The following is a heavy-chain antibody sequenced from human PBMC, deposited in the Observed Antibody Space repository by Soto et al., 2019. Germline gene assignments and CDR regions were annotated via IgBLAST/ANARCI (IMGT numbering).Heavy chain of an antibody. CDR1: GYTFTSYG. Sequence: QVQLVQSGAEVKKPGASVKVSCKASGYTFTSYGISWVRQAPGQGLVWMGWISAYNGNTNYAQKLQGRVTMTTDTSTSTAYMELRSLRSDDTAVYYCAREALLRLYYYYGMDVWGQGTTVTVSS. CDR2: ISAYNGNT. D-gene: IGHD1-26*01. V-gene: IGHV1-18*01. J-gene: IGHJ6*02. CDR3: AREALLRLYYYYGMDV.